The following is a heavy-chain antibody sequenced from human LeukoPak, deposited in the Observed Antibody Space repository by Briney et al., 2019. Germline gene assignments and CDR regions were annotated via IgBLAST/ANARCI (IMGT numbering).Heavy chain of an antibody. CDR3: ARLTRTPPYYYYYMDV. Sequence: SETLSLTCSVSGSSMNLYSWNWIRQSPGKGLEWIGSIYYSGSTYYNPSLKSRVTISVDTSKNQFSLKLSSVTAADTAVYYCARLTRTPPYYYYYMDVWGKGTTVTVSS. CDR2: IYYSGST. V-gene: IGHV4-59*05. J-gene: IGHJ6*03. CDR1: GSSMNLYS. D-gene: IGHD1-1*01.